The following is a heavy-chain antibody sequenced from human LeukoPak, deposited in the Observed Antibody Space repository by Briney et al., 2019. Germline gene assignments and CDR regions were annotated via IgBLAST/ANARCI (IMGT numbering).Heavy chain of an antibody. J-gene: IGHJ3*02. V-gene: IGHV1-8*01. D-gene: IGHD5-18*01. CDR1: GYTLTELS. CDR3: ARGHTAMDAFDI. CDR2: MNPNSGNT. Sequence: ASVKVSCKVSGYTLTELSMHWVRQAPGKGLEWMGWMNPNSGNTGYAQKFQGSVTMTRNTSISTAYMELSSLRSEDTAVYYCARGHTAMDAFDIWGQGTMVTVSS.